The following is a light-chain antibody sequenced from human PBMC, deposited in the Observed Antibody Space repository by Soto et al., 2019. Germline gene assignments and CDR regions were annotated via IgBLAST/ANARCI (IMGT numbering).Light chain of an antibody. V-gene: IGLV2-8*01. Sequence: QSALTQPPSASGSPGQSVAISCTGTSSDVGGYNFVSWCQQHPGKAPRLVIYEVTKRPSGIPDRFSGSKSGNTASLTVSGLQAEDEADYYCSSYAGNRHFYVFGTGTKLTVL. J-gene: IGLJ1*01. CDR1: SSDVGGYNF. CDR2: EVT. CDR3: SSYAGNRHFYV.